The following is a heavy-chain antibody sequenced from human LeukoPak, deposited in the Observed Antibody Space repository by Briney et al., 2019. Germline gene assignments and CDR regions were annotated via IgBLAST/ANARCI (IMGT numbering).Heavy chain of an antibody. CDR1: GGTFSSYA. D-gene: IGHD2-15*01. J-gene: IGHJ6*03. V-gene: IGHV1-69*13. CDR2: IIPIFGTA. CDR3: ARFQFSAARNMDV. Sequence: SVKVSCKASGGTFSSYAISWVRQAPGQGLEWMGGIIPIFGTANYAQKFQGRVTITADESTSTAYMELSSLRSEDTAVYHCARFQFSAARNMDVWGKGTTVTVSS.